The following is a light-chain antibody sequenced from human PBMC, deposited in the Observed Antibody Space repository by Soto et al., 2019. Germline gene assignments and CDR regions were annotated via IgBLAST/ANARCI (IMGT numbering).Light chain of an antibody. CDR3: QQYHQRSPIT. V-gene: IGKV3-15*01. Sequence: IVMGGSPDILCALPVHSASISFRASQRVASNIAWYQQRPGQAPRHLIYAASTRAAGVPIRFICSGSGRQFTLTITSLQSDDFALYYSQQYHQRSPITFGQGTRLDIK. J-gene: IGKJ5*01. CDR1: QRVASN. CDR2: AAS.